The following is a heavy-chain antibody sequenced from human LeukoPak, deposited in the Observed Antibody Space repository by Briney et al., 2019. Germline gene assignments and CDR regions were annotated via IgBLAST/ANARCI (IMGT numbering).Heavy chain of an antibody. CDR2: ISSDGSKK. V-gene: IGHV3-30*04. D-gene: IGHD3-10*01. J-gene: IGHJ3*02. Sequence: GGSLGLSCEVSGFTFSSYAMHWVRQAPGKGLEWVAVISSDGSKKDYADSVKGRFTISRDNSKNTLYLQMNSLRAEDSAVYYCAKDLGRHGGSGTDIWGQGTMVTVSS. CDR1: GFTFSSYA. CDR3: AKDLGRHGGSGTDI.